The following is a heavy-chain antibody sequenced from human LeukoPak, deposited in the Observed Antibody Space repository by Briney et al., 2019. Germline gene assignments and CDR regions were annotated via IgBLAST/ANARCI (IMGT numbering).Heavy chain of an antibody. D-gene: IGHD5-12*01. Sequence: NPSETLSLTCTVSGGSISSGSYYWSWIRQPAGKGLEWIGRIYTSGSTNYNPSLKSRVTISVDTSKNQFSLKLSSVTAADTAVYYCARRIVATIGRFDPWGQGTLVTVSS. J-gene: IGHJ5*02. CDR1: GGSISSGSYY. CDR2: IYTSGST. CDR3: ARRIVATIGRFDP. V-gene: IGHV4-61*02.